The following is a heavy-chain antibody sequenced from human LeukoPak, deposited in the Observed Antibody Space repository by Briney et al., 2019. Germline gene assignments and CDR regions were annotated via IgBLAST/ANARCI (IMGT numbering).Heavy chain of an antibody. CDR1: GGSISSSSYY. CDR2: IYYSGST. CDR3: ASIAAPRGYYYYYMGV. V-gene: IGHV4-39*01. Sequence: PSETLSLTCTVSGGSISSSSYYWGWIRQPPGKGLEWIGSIYYSGSTYYNPSLKSRVTISVDTSKNQFSLKLSSVTAADTAVYYCASIAAPRGYYYYYMGVWGKGTTVTVSS. J-gene: IGHJ6*03. D-gene: IGHD6-6*01.